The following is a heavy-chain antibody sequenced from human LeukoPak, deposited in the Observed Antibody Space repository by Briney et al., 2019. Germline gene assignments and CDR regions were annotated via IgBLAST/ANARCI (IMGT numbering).Heavy chain of an antibody. CDR1: GFTFISYS. D-gene: IGHD6-13*01. CDR2: NSGSGDST. V-gene: IGHV3-23*01. Sequence: GGSLRLSCSASGFTFISYSMTWVRQAPGKGLEWVSTNSGSGDSTHYTNSVRGRFTISRDNSKSTLYLQMDSLRAEDTAIYYCAKDPLTAASYIYFDSWGQGTLVTVSS. CDR3: AKDPLTAASYIYFDS. J-gene: IGHJ4*02.